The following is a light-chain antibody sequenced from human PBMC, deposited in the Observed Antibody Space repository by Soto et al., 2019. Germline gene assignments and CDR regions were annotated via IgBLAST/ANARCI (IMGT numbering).Light chain of an antibody. J-gene: IGLJ2*01. CDR1: SSDVGRFNF. CDR3: SSYAGSNNVV. Sequence: QSVLTQPPSASGSPGQSVTISCTGTSSDVGRFNFVSWFQQHPGKAPKALIYEVTKRPSGVPDRFSASKSGNTASLTVSGLQAEDEAAYYCSSYAGSNNVVFGGGTKLTVL. CDR2: EVT. V-gene: IGLV2-8*01.